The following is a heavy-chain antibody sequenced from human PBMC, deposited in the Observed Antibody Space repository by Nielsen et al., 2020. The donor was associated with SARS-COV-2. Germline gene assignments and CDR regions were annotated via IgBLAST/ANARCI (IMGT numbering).Heavy chain of an antibody. J-gene: IGHJ6*03. CDR1: GGSFSGYY. V-gene: IGHV4-34*01. CDR3: ARVLGIAAAGLYYYHMDV. Sequence: SETLSLTCAVYGGSFSGYYWSWIRQPPGKGLEWIGEINHSGSTNYNPSLKSRVTISVDTSKNQFSLKLSSVTAADTAVYYCARVLGIAAAGLYYYHMDVWGKGTTVTVSS. CDR2: INHSGST. D-gene: IGHD6-13*01.